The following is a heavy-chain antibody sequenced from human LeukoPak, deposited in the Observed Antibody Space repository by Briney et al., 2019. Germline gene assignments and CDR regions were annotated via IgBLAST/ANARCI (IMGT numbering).Heavy chain of an antibody. Sequence: GGSLRLSCAASGFTFSSYSMHWVRQAPGKGLEWVSYISSSSSTIYYADSVKGRFTISRDNAKNSLYLQMNSLRAEDTAVYYCARDAESYYDSSGYYDYWGQGTLVTVSP. V-gene: IGHV3-48*04. CDR1: GFTFSSYS. CDR3: ARDAESYYDSSGYYDY. D-gene: IGHD3-22*01. CDR2: ISSSSSTI. J-gene: IGHJ4*02.